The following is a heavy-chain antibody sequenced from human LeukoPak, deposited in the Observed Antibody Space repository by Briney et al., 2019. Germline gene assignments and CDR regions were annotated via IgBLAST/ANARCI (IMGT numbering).Heavy chain of an antibody. J-gene: IGHJ6*04. Sequence: GGSLRLSCAASGFSFSNAWMSWVRLAPGEGLGWVGRVKSKTDGGTTDYAAPVKGTFTISRDDSKNTLYLQMNSLKTEDTAVYYCTKDGCSGGSCYSYYYGMDVWCKGTTVTVSS. CDR3: TKDGCSGGSCYSYYYGMDV. CDR2: VKSKTDGGTT. D-gene: IGHD2-15*01. CDR1: GFSFSNAW. V-gene: IGHV3-15*01.